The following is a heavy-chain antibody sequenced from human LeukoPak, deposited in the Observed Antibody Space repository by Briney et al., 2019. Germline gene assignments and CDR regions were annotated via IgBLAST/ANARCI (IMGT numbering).Heavy chain of an antibody. CDR2: ITGTHAT. Sequence: PGGSLRLSCAASGFTFSASPMHWVRQASGKGLEWVGRITGTHATAYSATVKGRFTISRDDSKYTTYLQMNSLRAEDTAVYYCARAKLLGYPLDYWAREPWSPSPQ. D-gene: IGHD6-13*01. V-gene: IGHV3-73*01. CDR1: GFTFSASP. J-gene: IGHJ4*02. CDR3: ARAKLLGYPLDY.